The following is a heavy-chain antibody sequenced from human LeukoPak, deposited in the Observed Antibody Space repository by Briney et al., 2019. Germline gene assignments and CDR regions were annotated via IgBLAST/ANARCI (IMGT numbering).Heavy chain of an antibody. J-gene: IGHJ4*02. CDR2: IKQDGSEK. CDR3: AREGSSWYRREIDY. Sequence: GGSLRLSCAASGLTFSSYWMSWVRQAPGKGLEWVANIKQDGSEKYYVDSVKGRFTISRDNAKNSLYLQMNSLRAEDTAVYYCAREGSSWYRREIDYWGQGTLVTVSS. D-gene: IGHD6-13*01. V-gene: IGHV3-7*01. CDR1: GLTFSSYW.